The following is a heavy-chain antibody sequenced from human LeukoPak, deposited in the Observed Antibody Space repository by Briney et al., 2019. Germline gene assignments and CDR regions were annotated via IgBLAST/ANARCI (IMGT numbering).Heavy chain of an antibody. V-gene: IGHV3-21*01. CDR3: ARGDNLDY. D-gene: IGHD1-1*01. Sequence: GGSLRLSCAASGFTFSSYTMNWVRQAPGKGLECVSSISSSSTYIYYADSMKGRFTISRDNAKNSLYLQMNSLRAEDTAVYYCARGDNLDYWGQGTLVTVSS. J-gene: IGHJ4*02. CDR2: ISSSSTYI. CDR1: GFTFSSYT.